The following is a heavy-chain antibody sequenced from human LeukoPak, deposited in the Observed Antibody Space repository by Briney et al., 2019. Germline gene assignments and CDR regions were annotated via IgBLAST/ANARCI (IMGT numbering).Heavy chain of an antibody. D-gene: IGHD2-15*01. J-gene: IGHJ5*02. V-gene: IGHV4-59*01. Sequence: KASETLSLTCTVSGGSISSYYWSWIRQPPGKGLEWIGYIYYSGSTNYNPSLKSRVTISVDTSKNQFSLKLSSVTAADTAVYYCARDRYSRFCAGDTCYSPGNWFDPWGQGTLVTVSS. CDR2: IYYSGST. CDR1: GGSISSYY. CDR3: ARDRYSRFCAGDTCYSPGNWFDP.